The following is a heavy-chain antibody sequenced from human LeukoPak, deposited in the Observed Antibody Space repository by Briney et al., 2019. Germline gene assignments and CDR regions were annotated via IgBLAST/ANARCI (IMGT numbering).Heavy chain of an antibody. Sequence: GGSLRLSCAASGFTFSSYSMNWVRQAPGKGLEWVSSISSSSSYIYYADSVKGRFTISRDNAKNSLYLQMNSLRAEDTAVYYCATDRRIQLWGRNFDYWGQGTLVTVSS. D-gene: IGHD5-18*01. CDR2: ISSSSSYI. CDR3: ATDRRIQLWGRNFDY. CDR1: GFTFSSYS. V-gene: IGHV3-21*04. J-gene: IGHJ4*02.